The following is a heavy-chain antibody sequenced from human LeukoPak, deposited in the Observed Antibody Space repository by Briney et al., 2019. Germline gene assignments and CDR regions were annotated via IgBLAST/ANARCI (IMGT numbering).Heavy chain of an antibody. J-gene: IGHJ6*03. V-gene: IGHV1-18*01. CDR2: ISAYNGNT. CDR1: GYTFTSYG. Sequence: GASVKLSCTASGYTFTSYGISWVRQAPGQGLEWMVWISAYNGNTNYAQKLQGRVTMTTPTSKSTAYMEMRSLRSDDTAVYYCASATGLLYDILTGYSTDEGTYYMDVWGKGTTVTISS. D-gene: IGHD3-9*01. CDR3: ASATGLLYDILTGYSTDEGTYYMDV.